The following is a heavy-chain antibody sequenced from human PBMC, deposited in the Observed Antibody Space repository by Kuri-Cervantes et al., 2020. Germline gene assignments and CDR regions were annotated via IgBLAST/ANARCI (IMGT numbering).Heavy chain of an antibody. Sequence: GESLKISCAASGFTSSSYAMSWVRQAPGKGLEWVSAISGSGGSTYYADSVKGRFTISRDNAKNSLYLQMNSLRAEDTAVYYCARPSEPDPVVRGYDFWGPAELGMDVWGQGTTVTVSS. V-gene: IGHV3-23*01. CDR2: ISGSGGST. CDR3: ARPSEPDPVVRGYDFWGPAELGMDV. CDR1: GFTSSSYA. D-gene: IGHD3-3*01. J-gene: IGHJ6*02.